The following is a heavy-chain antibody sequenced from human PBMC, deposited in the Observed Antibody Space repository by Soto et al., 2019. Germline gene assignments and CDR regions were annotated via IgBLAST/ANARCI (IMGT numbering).Heavy chain of an antibody. CDR1: GFTFSSYS. Sequence: EVQLVESGGGLVKPGGSLRLSCAASGFTFSSYSMNWVRQAPGKGLEWVSSISRSSSYIYYADSVKGRFTISRDNAKNSLYLQMNSLRAEDTAVYYCARVDPGRPFDPWGQGTLVTVSS. CDR2: ISRSSSYI. D-gene: IGHD3-10*01. CDR3: ARVDPGRPFDP. J-gene: IGHJ5*02. V-gene: IGHV3-21*01.